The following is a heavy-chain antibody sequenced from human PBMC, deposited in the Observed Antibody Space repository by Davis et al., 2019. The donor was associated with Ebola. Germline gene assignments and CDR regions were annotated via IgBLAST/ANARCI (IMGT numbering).Heavy chain of an antibody. V-gene: IGHV1-69*13. CDR2: IIPILGTA. CDR1: GYTFTGYY. D-gene: IGHD3-3*01. Sequence: SVKVSCKASGYTFTGYYMHWVRQAPGQGLEWMGGIIPILGTANYAQKFQGRVTITADESTSTAYMELSSLRSEDTAVYYCATTGDFWSGYYTPAARNWFDPWGQGTLVTVSS. J-gene: IGHJ5*02. CDR3: ATTGDFWSGYYTPAARNWFDP.